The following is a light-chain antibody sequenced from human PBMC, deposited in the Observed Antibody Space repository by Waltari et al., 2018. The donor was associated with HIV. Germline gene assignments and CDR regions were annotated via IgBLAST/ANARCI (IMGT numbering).Light chain of an antibody. CDR2: GKN. CDR1: TSNLGANFD. Sequence: QSVLTQPPSVSGAPGQTVTVSCTGSTSNLGANFDVHWYQHLPGTPPKLLILGKNHRPSGVPAGCSGPRSGSSPSLAITGLQAEDEADYYCQSYDNVLTAVIFGGGTKVTVL. J-gene: IGLJ2*01. CDR3: QSYDNVLTAVI. V-gene: IGLV1-40*01.